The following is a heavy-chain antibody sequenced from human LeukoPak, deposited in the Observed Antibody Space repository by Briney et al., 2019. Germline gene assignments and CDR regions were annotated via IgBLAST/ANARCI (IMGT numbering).Heavy chain of an antibody. D-gene: IGHD1-14*01. CDR1: GGSISSSSYY. J-gene: IGHJ4*02. CDR3: ARGEPPDY. V-gene: IGHV4-39*07. CDR2: IYYSGST. Sequence: SETLSLTCTVSGGSISSSSYYWGWIRQPPGKGLEWIGSIYYSGSTYYNPSLKSRVTMSVDTSKNQFSLKLSSVTAADTAVYYCARGEPPDYWGQGTLVTVSS.